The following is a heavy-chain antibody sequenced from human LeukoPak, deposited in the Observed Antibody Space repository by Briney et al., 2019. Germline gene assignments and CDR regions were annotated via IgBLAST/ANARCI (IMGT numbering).Heavy chain of an antibody. Sequence: GGSLRLSCAASGFTFSSYAMSWVRQAPGKGLEWVSAISGSGGSTYYADSVKGRFTISRDNSKNTLYLQMNSLRAEDTAVYYCAKASEGHYYDSSGYYFDYWGQGTLVTVSS. CDR1: GFTFSSYA. D-gene: IGHD3-22*01. J-gene: IGHJ4*02. V-gene: IGHV3-23*01. CDR3: AKASEGHYYDSSGYYFDY. CDR2: ISGSGGST.